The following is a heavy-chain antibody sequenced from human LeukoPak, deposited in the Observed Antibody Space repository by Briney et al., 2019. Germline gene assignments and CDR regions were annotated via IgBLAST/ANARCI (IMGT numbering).Heavy chain of an antibody. CDR3: ARDLYVGSGLDY. V-gene: IGHV3-33*01. J-gene: IGHJ4*02. Sequence: GGSLRLSCAASGFTFSSYGMHWVRQAPGKGLERVAVIWYDGSNKCYADSVKGRFTITRDKSKNTLYLQMNSLRAEDTAVYYCARDLYVGSGLDYGGQGTLVTVSS. D-gene: IGHD3-22*01. CDR1: GFTFSSYG. CDR2: IWYDGSNK.